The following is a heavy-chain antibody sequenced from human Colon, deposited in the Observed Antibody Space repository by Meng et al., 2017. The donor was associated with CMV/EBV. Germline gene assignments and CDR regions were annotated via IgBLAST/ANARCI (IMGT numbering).Heavy chain of an antibody. CDR2: INPNNGNT. CDR3: ARDWGDTTKDIVDY. CDR1: GYTFITYG. Sequence: ASGYTFITYGISWLRQAPGQGLEWMGWINPNNGNTVYAPRFRDRVTMTTGASTSTAYMELTSLTSDDTAVYYCARDWGDTTKDIVDYWGRGTLVTVSS. D-gene: IGHD3-16*01. J-gene: IGHJ4*02. V-gene: IGHV1-18*01.